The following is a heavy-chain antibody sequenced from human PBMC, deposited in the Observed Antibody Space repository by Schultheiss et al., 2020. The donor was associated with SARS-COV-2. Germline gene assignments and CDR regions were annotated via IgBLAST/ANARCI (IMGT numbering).Heavy chain of an antibody. CDR3: ARAALSSTTSSYAFNI. J-gene: IGHJ3*02. D-gene: IGHD2-2*01. V-gene: IGHV3-23*01. CDR1: GFTFSSNV. Sequence: GGSLRLSCAASGFTFSSNVMTWVRQAPGKGLEWVSAISSNGEIRNYADSGKGRFTVSRDNSKNTLYLQMNSLRAEDTALYYCARAALSSTTSSYAFNIWGQGTMVTVSS. CDR2: ISSNGEIR.